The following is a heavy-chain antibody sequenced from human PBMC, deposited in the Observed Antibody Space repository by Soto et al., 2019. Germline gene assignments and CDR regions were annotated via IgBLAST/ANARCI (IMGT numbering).Heavy chain of an antibody. CDR1: GFTFSSYA. CDR2: ISGSGGST. CDR3: AKYQVLNWNVYHFDY. D-gene: IGHD1-1*01. Sequence: GGSLRLSCAASGFTFSSYAMSWVRQAPGKGLEWVSAISGSGGSTYYADSVKGRFTISRDNSKNSKYLQMNSLRAEDTAVYYCAKYQVLNWNVYHFDYWGQGPLVTVSS. V-gene: IGHV3-23*01. J-gene: IGHJ4*02.